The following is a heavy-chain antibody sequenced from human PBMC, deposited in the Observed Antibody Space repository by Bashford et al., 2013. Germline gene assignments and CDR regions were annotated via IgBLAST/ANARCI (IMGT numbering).Heavy chain of an antibody. J-gene: IGHJ2*01. CDR3: ARGSDTNWYFAL. CDR1: GDSISSGGYY. V-gene: IGHV4-31*03. CDR2: IYNSGYT. D-gene: IGHD5-18*01. Sequence: SSETLSLTCNVSGDSISSGGYYWNWIRQHPGKGLEWIGYIYNSGYTHYNPSLKSRVTISVATSKNQFSLKLNSVTAADTAVYYCARGSDTNWYFALVGPWHPGHRLL.